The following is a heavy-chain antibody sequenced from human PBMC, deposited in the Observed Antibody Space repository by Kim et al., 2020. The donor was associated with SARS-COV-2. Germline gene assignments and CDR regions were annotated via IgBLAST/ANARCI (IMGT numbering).Heavy chain of an antibody. D-gene: IGHD3-16*01. J-gene: IGHJ6*02. CDR3: AGRSLMMWGAMDV. V-gene: IGHV3-48*03. Sequence: ADSVKGRFHIPRDTAKNTLYLKMNRRSGEDAAVYYCAGRSLMMWGAMDVWGQGTTVTVSS.